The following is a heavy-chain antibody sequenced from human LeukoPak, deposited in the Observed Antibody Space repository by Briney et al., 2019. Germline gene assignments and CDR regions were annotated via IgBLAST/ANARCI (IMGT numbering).Heavy chain of an antibody. CDR1: GFTFSDYW. D-gene: IGHD5-18*01. V-gene: IGHV3-11*01. CDR3: AKGDQRQLWLLGLGYFDY. Sequence: PGGSLRLSCAASGFTFSDYWMSWFRQDPGKGLEWVAYISSISGTTKYYADSVKGRFTISRDNAKNSLYLQMNSLRAEDTAIYYCAKGDQRQLWLLGLGYFDYWGQGTLVTVSS. CDR2: ISSISGTTK. J-gene: IGHJ4*02.